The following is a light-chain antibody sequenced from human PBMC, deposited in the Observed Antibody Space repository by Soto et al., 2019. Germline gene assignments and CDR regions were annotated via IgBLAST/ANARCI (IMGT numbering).Light chain of an antibody. Sequence: QSVLTQPASVSGSPGQSITISCTGTSSDIGNYHLVSWYQQHPGKAPKLIIYEVSKWPSGVSDRFSGSKSGYTASLTISGLQAEDEADYYCCSCAGSTWGYGLGTGTKVTVL. CDR3: CSCAGSTWGYG. V-gene: IGLV2-23*02. J-gene: IGLJ1*01. CDR1: SSDIGNYHL. CDR2: EVS.